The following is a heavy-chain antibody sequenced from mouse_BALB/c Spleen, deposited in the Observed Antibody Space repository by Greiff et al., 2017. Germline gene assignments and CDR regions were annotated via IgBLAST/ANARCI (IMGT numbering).Heavy chain of an antibody. CDR3: ARGVPATGDMDY. CDR2: ICAGGST. D-gene: IGHD1-2*01. V-gene: IGHV2-9*02. J-gene: IGHJ4*01. CDR1: GFSLTSYG. Sequence: VQLVESGPGLVAPSQSLSITCTVSGFSLTSYGVHWVRQPPGKGLEWLGVICAGGSTNYNSARMSRLSISQDNSKSQVFLKMNSLQTDDTAMYYCARGVPATGDMDYWGQGTSVTVSS.